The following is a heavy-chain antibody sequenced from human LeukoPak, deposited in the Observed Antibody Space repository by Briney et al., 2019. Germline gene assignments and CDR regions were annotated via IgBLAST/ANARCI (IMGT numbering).Heavy chain of an antibody. V-gene: IGHV3-30-3*01. D-gene: IGHD6-25*01. CDR3: ARAMVSGYDWEGHFDS. J-gene: IGHJ4*02. Sequence: GRSLRLSCAASGFTFSSYAMHWVRQAPGKGLEWVAVISYDGSNKYYADSVKGRFTISRDNSKNTLYLQMNSLRAEDTAVYYCARAMVSGYDWEGHFDSWGLGSLVTVSS. CDR2: ISYDGSNK. CDR1: GFTFSSYA.